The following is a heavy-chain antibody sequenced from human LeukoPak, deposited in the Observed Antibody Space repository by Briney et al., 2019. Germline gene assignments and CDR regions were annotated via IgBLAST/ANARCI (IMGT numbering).Heavy chain of an antibody. CDR3: ARWGSSSLDY. D-gene: IGHD6-6*01. J-gene: IGHJ4*02. Sequence: PEGSLRLSCAASGFTFRRYGMQWVRQAPGKGLEWVAVIWYDGSYKYHADSVKGRFTISRDNSRNTLYLQMDSLRAEDTAVYYCARWGSSSLDYWGQGTLVTVSS. CDR2: IWYDGSYK. V-gene: IGHV3-33*01. CDR1: GFTFRRYG.